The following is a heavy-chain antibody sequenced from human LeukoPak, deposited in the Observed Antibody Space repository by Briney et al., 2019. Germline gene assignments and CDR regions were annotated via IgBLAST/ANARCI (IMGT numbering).Heavy chain of an antibody. D-gene: IGHD6-13*01. CDR2: IYYSGST. Sequence: PSETLSLTCTVSGGSISSSSYYWGWIRQPPGKGLEWIGSIYYSGSTYYNPSLKSRVTISVDTSKNQFSLKLSSVTAVDTAVYFCARSSSSTLWWFDPWGQGILVTVSS. J-gene: IGHJ5*02. V-gene: IGHV4-39*07. CDR1: GGSISSSSYY. CDR3: ARSSSSTLWWFDP.